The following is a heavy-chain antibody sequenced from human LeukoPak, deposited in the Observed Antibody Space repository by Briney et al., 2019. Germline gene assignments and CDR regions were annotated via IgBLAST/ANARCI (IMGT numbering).Heavy chain of an antibody. Sequence: GGSLRLSCAASGFTVSCNYMSWVRQAPGKGLEWVSVIYSGGSTYYADSVKGRFTISRDNSKNTLYLQMNSLRAEDTAVYYCARERESSGWYPYYFDYWGQGTLVTVSS. D-gene: IGHD6-19*01. J-gene: IGHJ4*02. CDR1: GFTVSCNY. CDR2: IYSGGST. V-gene: IGHV3-53*01. CDR3: ARERESSGWYPYYFDY.